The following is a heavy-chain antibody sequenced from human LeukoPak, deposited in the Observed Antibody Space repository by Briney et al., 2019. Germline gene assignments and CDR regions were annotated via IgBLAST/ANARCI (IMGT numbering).Heavy chain of an antibody. D-gene: IGHD5-24*01. Sequence: GGSLRPSCAASGFTFSIYGMKWVRQAPGEGPEWVSYIGSRSVTIHYAESAKGRFTMSRDDARKSLYLQMNSLRADDTAVYYCARATRHGYDNWGQGTLVAASS. CDR2: IGSRSVTI. V-gene: IGHV3-48*04. CDR1: GFTFSIYG. J-gene: IGHJ4*02. CDR3: ARATRHGYDN.